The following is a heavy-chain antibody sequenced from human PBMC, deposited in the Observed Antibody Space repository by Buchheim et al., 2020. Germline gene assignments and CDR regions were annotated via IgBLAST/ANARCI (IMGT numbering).Heavy chain of an antibody. D-gene: IGHD3-22*01. CDR2: IYYSGST. J-gene: IGHJ6*02. Sequence: QVQLQESGPGLVKPSQTLSPTCTVSGGPISSGGYYWSWIRQHPGKGLEWIGYIYYSGSTYYNPSLKSRVNISVDTSKNQFSLKLSSVTAADTAVYYCARISYYYDSSGYYDGYYYGMDVWGQGTT. V-gene: IGHV4-31*03. CDR3: ARISYYYDSSGYYDGYYYGMDV. CDR1: GGPISSGGYY.